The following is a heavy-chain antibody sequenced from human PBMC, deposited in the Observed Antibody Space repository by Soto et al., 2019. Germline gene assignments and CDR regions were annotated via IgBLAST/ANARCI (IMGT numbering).Heavy chain of an antibody. J-gene: IGHJ6*03. D-gene: IGHD2-21*01. CDR1: GFTFSSYA. V-gene: IGHV3-23*01. Sequence: GGSLRLSCAASGFTFSSYAMNWVRQVPGKGLEWVSGISGSGGRTNYADSVKGRFTISRDNSKNTLYLQMNSLRAEDTAVYYCAKGPPGVIVYYYMDVWGKGTTVTVSS. CDR2: ISGSGGRT. CDR3: AKGPPGVIVYYYMDV.